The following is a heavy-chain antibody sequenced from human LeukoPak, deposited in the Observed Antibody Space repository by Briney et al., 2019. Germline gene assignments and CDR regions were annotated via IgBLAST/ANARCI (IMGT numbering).Heavy chain of an antibody. CDR1: GXSISSSNYY. J-gene: IGHJ4*02. CDR2: IHYSGST. Sequence: VXGXSISSSNYYWDWVRQPPGQGLEWIGSIHYSGSTYYNPSLRSRVTISVDTSKNQFSLKMSSVTAADTAVYYCAKTTGRGTVDPGTSGYITFWGQGTLVTVSS. D-gene: IGHD1-26*01. CDR3: AKTTGRGTVDPGTSGYITF. V-gene: IGHV4-39*01.